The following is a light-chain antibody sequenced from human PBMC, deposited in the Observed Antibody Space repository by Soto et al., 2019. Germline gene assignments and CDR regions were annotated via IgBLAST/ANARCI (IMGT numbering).Light chain of an antibody. Sequence: IKLTQSPSSLSASVGDRFTIXXRASQSISRWLAWYQHKPGKAPKXLIYDAYNLDSGVPSRFSGSGSGTEFSLTISNLQPDDCATYYCQQYENYWTFGQGTKVDIK. V-gene: IGKV1-5*01. J-gene: IGKJ1*01. CDR1: QSISRW. CDR2: DAY. CDR3: QQYENYWT.